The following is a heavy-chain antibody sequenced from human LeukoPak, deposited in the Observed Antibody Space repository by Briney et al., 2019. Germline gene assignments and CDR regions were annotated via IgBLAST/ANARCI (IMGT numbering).Heavy chain of an antibody. V-gene: IGHV3-23*01. CDR1: GFTFTNYA. Sequence: PGGSLRLSCAASGFTFTNYAMFWFRQAPGKGLEWVSMISDTASGTYYADSVKGRFTISRDNSRNTLYLQMNTLTTEDTALYYCAKGDSGGDWGPSDFWGQGTLVTVSS. CDR3: AKGDSGGDWGPSDF. D-gene: IGHD1-26*01. J-gene: IGHJ4*02. CDR2: ISDTASGT.